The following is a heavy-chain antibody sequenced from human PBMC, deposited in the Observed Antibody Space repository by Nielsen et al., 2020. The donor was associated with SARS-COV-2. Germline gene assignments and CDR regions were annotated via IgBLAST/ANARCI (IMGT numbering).Heavy chain of an antibody. Sequence: SETLSLTCTVSDGSISSSSYYWAWIRQPPGKGLDWIGSIYYSGSTYYNPSLKSPVTISVDTSKNQFSLKLSCVTAADTAVYYCATLEINGIDYWGQGTLVTVSS. CDR1: DGSISSSSYY. CDR2: IYYSGST. CDR3: ATLEINGIDY. D-gene: IGHD1-20*01. V-gene: IGHV4-39*01. J-gene: IGHJ4*02.